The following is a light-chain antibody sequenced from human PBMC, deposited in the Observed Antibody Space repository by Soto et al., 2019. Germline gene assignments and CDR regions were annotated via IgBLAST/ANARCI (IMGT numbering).Light chain of an antibody. CDR2: DAS. Sequence: GDRVTITCRASQSIDNWLAWYQQKPGKAPQLLIYDASRVKTGVPSRFTASGSGTEFTLTINTLQADDSATYFCQHYNGYPYTFG. V-gene: IGKV1-5*01. CDR3: QHYNGYPYT. CDR1: QSIDNW. J-gene: IGKJ2*01.